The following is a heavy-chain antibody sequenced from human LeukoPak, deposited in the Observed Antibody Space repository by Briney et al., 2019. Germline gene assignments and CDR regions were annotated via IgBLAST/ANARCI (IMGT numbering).Heavy chain of an antibody. D-gene: IGHD6-19*01. Sequence: GESLKISCKGSGYSFTSYWIGWVRQMPGKGLEWMGIIYPGDSDTRYSPSFQGQVTISADKSISTAYLQWSSLKASDTAMYYCARLVTYSSGWFTRGAWFDPWGQGTLVTVSS. J-gene: IGHJ5*02. V-gene: IGHV5-51*01. CDR2: IYPGDSDT. CDR3: ARLVTYSSGWFTRGAWFDP. CDR1: GYSFTSYW.